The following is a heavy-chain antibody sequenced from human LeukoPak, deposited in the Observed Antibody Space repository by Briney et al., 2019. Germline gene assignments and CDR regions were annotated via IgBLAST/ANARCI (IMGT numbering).Heavy chain of an antibody. V-gene: IGHV1-8*01. CDR3: ARGDKLTYFHDSSGYYYRAFDI. CDR1: GYTFTSYD. J-gene: IGHJ3*02. CDR2: MNPNSGNT. Sequence: ASVKVSCKASGYTFTSYDINWVRQATGQGLEWMGWMNPNSGNTGYAQKFQGRVTMTRNTSISTAYMELSSLRSEDTAVYYCARGDKLTYFHDSSGYYYRAFDIWGQGTMVTVSS. D-gene: IGHD3-22*01.